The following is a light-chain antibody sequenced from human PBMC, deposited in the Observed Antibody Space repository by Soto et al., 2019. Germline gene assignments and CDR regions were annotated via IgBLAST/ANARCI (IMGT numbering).Light chain of an antibody. CDR2: EVS. Sequence: QSVLTQPASVSGSPGQSITISCTGTNSDVGGYNYVSWYQQHPGKAPELMIYEVSHRPSGVSNRFSGSKSDNTASLTISGLQAEDEADYYCSSYTSISPLYVSGTGTKVTVL. CDR3: SSYTSISPLYV. CDR1: NSDVGGYNY. J-gene: IGLJ1*01. V-gene: IGLV2-14*01.